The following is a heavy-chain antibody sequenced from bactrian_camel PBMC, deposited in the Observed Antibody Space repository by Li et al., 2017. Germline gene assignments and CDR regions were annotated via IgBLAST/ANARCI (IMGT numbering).Heavy chain of an antibody. CDR1: GFPFAYYA. Sequence: HVQLVESGGGLVQPGGSLRPSCTASGFPFAYYAMTWVRQAPGKGLEWISSVDSDGGDTYYADSAKGRFTISRANAENTLYLQMNTLKSEDTALYYCAVSFFDYSYWGQGTQVTVS. J-gene: IGHJ4*01. CDR2: VDSDGGDT. V-gene: IGHV3S6*01. CDR3: AVSFFDYSY. D-gene: IGHD4*01.